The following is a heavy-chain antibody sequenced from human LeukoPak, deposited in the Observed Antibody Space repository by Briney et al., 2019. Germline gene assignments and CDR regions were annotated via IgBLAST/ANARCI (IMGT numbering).Heavy chain of an antibody. CDR1: GGSISSYY. J-gene: IGHJ4*02. CDR3: ASIRGLRSYLDY. CDR2: IYYSGST. Sequence: PSETLSLTCTVSGGSISSYYWSWIRQPPGKGLEWIGYIYYSGSTNYNPSLKSRVTISVDTSKNQFSLKLSSVTAADTAVYYCASIRGLRSYLDYWGQGTLVTVSS. D-gene: IGHD5-12*01. V-gene: IGHV4-59*08.